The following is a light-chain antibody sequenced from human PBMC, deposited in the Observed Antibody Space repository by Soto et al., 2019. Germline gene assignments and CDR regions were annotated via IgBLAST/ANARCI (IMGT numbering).Light chain of an antibody. CDR2: WAS. Sequence: DIVMTQSPDSLAVSLGERVTINCKSSQSVLYSSSNKNYLAWYQQKPGQPPNLLIYWASTRESGVPDRFSGRGSGTDFTLTISSLQAEDVAVYYCQQYYTTPLTFGQGTKLEIK. CDR3: QQYYTTPLT. CDR1: QSVLYSSSNKNY. J-gene: IGKJ2*01. V-gene: IGKV4-1*01.